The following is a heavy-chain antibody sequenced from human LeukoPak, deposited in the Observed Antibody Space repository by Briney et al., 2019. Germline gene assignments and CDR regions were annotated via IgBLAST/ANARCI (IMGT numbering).Heavy chain of an antibody. Sequence: PPESLSLTCTVSGSSITSGYYWGWIRQPPGKSREWFGSIYHSGSTYYNPSLKSRVTISVDTSKNQFSLKLSSVTAADTAVYHCARGRKWLRFRAFDTWGQGTMVTVSS. CDR1: GSSITSGYY. D-gene: IGHD5-12*01. J-gene: IGHJ3*02. CDR2: IYHSGST. CDR3: ARGRKWLRFRAFDT. V-gene: IGHV4-38-2*02.